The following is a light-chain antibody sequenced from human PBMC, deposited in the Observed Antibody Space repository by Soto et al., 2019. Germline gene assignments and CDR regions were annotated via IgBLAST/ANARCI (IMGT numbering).Light chain of an antibody. V-gene: IGKV3-20*01. Sequence: EIVLTQSPGTLSLSPGERATLSCRASQSVSSAYLAWYQHKPGQPPTLLIYAASSRVTGIPDRFSGSGSGTDFTLTISRREHEDFAVYYCQPYGSSSTWTFGQGTKVEIK. CDR3: QPYGSSSTWT. CDR1: QSVSSAY. CDR2: AAS. J-gene: IGKJ1*01.